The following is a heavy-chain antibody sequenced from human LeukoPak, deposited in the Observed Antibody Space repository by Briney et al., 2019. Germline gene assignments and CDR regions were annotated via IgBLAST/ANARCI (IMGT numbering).Heavy chain of an antibody. V-gene: IGHV4-61*02. J-gene: IGHJ4*02. D-gene: IGHD2-15*01. CDR2: IYTSGST. Sequence: SETLSLTCTVSGGSISSGSYYWSWIRQPAGKGLEWIGRIYTSGSTNYNLSLKSRVTISVDTSKNQFSLKLSSVTAADTAVYYCARALPQADSIFDYWGQGTLVTVSS. CDR3: ARALPQADSIFDY. CDR1: GGSISSGSYY.